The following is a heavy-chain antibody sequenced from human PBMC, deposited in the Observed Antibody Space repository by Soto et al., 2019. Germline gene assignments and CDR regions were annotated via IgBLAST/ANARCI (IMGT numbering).Heavy chain of an antibody. J-gene: IGHJ6*02. CDR2: IYYSGTT. CDR3: ARDGGFGELSPYYQYGMDV. D-gene: IGHD3-10*01. V-gene: IGHV4-31*03. CDR1: GGSISSGGYY. Sequence: QVQLQESGPGLVKPSQTLSLTCTVSGGSISSGGYYWTWIRQHPGKGLEWIGYIYYSGTTYYNPSLQSRVTISVDTSNNQFSLKLSSVTAADTAVYYCARDGGFGELSPYYQYGMDVWGQGTTVTVSS.